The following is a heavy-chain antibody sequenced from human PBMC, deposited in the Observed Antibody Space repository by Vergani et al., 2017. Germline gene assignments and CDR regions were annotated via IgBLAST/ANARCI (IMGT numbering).Heavy chain of an antibody. Sequence: EVQLVESGGGLVQPGGSLRLSCAASGFTFSSYDMHWVRQATGKGLEWVSAIGTAGDTYYPGSVKGRFTISRENAKNSLYLQMNSLRAGDTAVYYCAREDSSGRGGAFDIWGQGTMVTVSS. CDR2: IGTAGDT. D-gene: IGHD6-19*01. CDR1: GFTFSSYD. V-gene: IGHV3-13*01. J-gene: IGHJ3*02. CDR3: AREDSSGRGGAFDI.